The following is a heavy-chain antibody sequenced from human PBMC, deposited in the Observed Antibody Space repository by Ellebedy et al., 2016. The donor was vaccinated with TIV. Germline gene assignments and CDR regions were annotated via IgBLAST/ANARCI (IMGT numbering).Heavy chain of an antibody. CDR2: ISSSSSTI. J-gene: IGHJ6*02. D-gene: IGHD6-19*01. CDR1: GFIVSSNY. Sequence: GGSLRLSCAASGFIVSSNYMNWVRQAPGKGLEWVSYISSSSSTIYYADSVKGRFTISRDNAKNSLYLQMNSLRAEDTAVYYCARDLDSSGSYDYYYGMDVWGQGTTVTVSS. V-gene: IGHV3-48*04. CDR3: ARDLDSSGSYDYYYGMDV.